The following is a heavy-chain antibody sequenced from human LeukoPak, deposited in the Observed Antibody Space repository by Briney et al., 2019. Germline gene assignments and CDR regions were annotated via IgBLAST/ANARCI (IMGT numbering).Heavy chain of an antibody. CDR3: ASGGSIAVAGLFDY. V-gene: IGHV4-59*08. CDR1: GGSISSYY. J-gene: IGHJ4*02. D-gene: IGHD6-19*01. Sequence: SETLSLTCTVSGGSISSYYWSWIRQPPGKGLEYIGYIYYSGYTNYNPSLKSRVTISVDTSKNQFSLKLSSVTAADTAVYYCASGGSIAVAGLFDYWGQGTLVTVSS. CDR2: IYYSGYT.